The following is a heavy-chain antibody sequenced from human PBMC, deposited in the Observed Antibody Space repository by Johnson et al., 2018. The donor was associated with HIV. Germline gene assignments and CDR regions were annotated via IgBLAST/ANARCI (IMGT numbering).Heavy chain of an antibody. Sequence: VQLVESGGGLVQPGGSLRLSCVASGFTFSNYPMTWVRKGPGKGLEWVSAISGSDGSTYYADSVKGRFTISRDNSKNTLYLQMNSLRAEDTAVYYCAKGEGYCGGDCLDAFDIWGQGTMVTVSS. J-gene: IGHJ3*02. D-gene: IGHD2-21*01. V-gene: IGHV3-23*04. CDR2: ISGSDGST. CDR3: AKGEGYCGGDCLDAFDI. CDR1: GFTFSNYP.